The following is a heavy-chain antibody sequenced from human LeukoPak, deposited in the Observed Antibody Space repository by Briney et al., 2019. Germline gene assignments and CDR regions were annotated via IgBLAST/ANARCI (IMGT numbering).Heavy chain of an antibody. CDR3: ARGIEYYYDSSTPDAFDI. CDR2: IYYSGST. CDR1: GGSISSGGYF. D-gene: IGHD3-22*01. V-gene: IGHV4-31*03. J-gene: IGHJ3*02. Sequence: PSQTLSLTCTVSGGSISSGGYFWSWIRQHPGKGLEWIGYIYYSGSTYYNPSLKSRVTISVDTSKNQFSLKLSSVTAADTAVCYCARGIEYYYDSSTPDAFDIWGQGTMVTVSS.